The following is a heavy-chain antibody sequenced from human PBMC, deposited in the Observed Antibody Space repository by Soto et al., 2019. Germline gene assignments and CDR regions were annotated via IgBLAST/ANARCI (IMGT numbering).Heavy chain of an antibody. D-gene: IGHD2-15*01. J-gene: IGHJ6*02. CDR1: GGTFSTHA. CDR3: ARGYCSGGNCYSGMDV. Sequence: SVKVSCKASGGTFSTHAIIWVRQAPGHGLEWMGGIIPISGTTYYTQKFQGRVTITADEPTSTAFMELSSLKSEDTAVFYCARGYCSGGNCYSGMDVWGQGTMVTVSS. V-gene: IGHV1-69*13. CDR2: IIPISGTT.